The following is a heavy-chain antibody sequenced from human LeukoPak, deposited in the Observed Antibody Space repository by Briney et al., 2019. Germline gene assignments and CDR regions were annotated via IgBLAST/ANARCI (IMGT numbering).Heavy chain of an antibody. CDR1: GGSISSSSYY. CDR2: IYYSGST. J-gene: IGHJ6*03. CDR3: ASQFWSGYYNYYYYYYMDV. V-gene: IGHV4-39*01. Sequence: SETLSLTCTVPGGSISSSSYYWGGIRQPPGKGLEWIGSIYYSGSTYYNPSLKSRVTISVATSKNQFSLKLSSVTAADTDVYYCASQFWSGYYNYYYYYYMDVWGKGTTVTVSS. D-gene: IGHD3-3*01.